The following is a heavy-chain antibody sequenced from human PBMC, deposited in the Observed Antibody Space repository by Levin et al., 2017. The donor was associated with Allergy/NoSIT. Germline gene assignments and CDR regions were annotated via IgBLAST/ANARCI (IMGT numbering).Heavy chain of an antibody. D-gene: IGHD3-16*01. CDR1: GGSFSGYY. CDR3: ARVWGEFDY. V-gene: IGHV4-34*01. J-gene: IGHJ4*02. Sequence: GSLRLSCAVYGGSFSGYYWSWIRQPPGKGLEWIGEINHRGSTNYNPSLKSRITISVDTSKNQFSLKLISVTAADTAVYYCARVWGEFDYWGQGTLVTVSS. CDR2: INHRGST.